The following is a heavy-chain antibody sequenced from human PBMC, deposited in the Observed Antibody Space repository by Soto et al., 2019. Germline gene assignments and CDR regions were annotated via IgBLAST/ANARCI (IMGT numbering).Heavy chain of an antibody. V-gene: IGHV1-18*01. Sequence: QVHLVQSGAEVKKPGASVKASCKGSGYAFTTYGITWVRQAPGQGLEWMGWISAHNGNTNYAQKLQGRVTVTRDTSTSTAYRELRGLRSDATAVYYCARGRYGDYWGQGALVTVSS. CDR3: ARGRYGDY. CDR2: ISAHNGNT. CDR1: GYAFTTYG. D-gene: IGHD1-1*01. J-gene: IGHJ4*02.